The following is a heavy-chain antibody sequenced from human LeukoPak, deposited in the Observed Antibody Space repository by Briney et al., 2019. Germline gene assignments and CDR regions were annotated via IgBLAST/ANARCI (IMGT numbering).Heavy chain of an antibody. CDR3: ARISGYDYIYGSYYGMDV. J-gene: IGHJ6*02. CDR1: GGSISSYY. D-gene: IGHD5-12*01. Sequence: SETLSLTCTVSGGSISSYYWSWIRQPPGKALEWIGYIYYTGSTNYNPSLKSRVTISVDTSKNQFSLKLSSVTAADTAVYYCARISGYDYIYGSYYGMDVWGQGTTVTVSS. CDR2: IYYTGST. V-gene: IGHV4-59*01.